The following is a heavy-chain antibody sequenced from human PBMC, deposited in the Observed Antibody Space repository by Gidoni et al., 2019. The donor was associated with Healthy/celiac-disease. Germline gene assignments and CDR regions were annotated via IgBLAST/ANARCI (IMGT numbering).Heavy chain of an antibody. CDR2: ISYDGSNK. V-gene: IGHV3-30-3*01. CDR1: GFTFSSYA. Sequence: QVQLVESGGGVVQPGRSLRLSCAASGFTFSSYAMHWVRQAPGKGLEWVAVISYDGSNKYYADSVKGRFTISRDNSKNTLDLQMNSLRAEDTAVYYCARDQVVVPAATALRYYYGMDVWGQGTTVTVSS. CDR3: ARDQVVVPAATALRYYYGMDV. D-gene: IGHD2-2*01. J-gene: IGHJ6*02.